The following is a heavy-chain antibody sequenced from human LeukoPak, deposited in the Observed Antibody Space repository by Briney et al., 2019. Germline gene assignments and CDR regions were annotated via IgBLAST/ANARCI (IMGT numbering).Heavy chain of an antibody. CDR1: GGSISSYY. D-gene: IGHD6-13*01. Sequence: PSETLSLTCTVSGGSISSYYWSWIRQPPGKGLEWIGYIYYSGSTNYNPSLKSRVTISVDTSKNQFSLKLSSVTAADTAVYYCARDNSSSLGVLDYWGQGTLVTVSS. CDR2: IYYSGST. V-gene: IGHV4-59*01. J-gene: IGHJ4*02. CDR3: ARDNSSSLGVLDY.